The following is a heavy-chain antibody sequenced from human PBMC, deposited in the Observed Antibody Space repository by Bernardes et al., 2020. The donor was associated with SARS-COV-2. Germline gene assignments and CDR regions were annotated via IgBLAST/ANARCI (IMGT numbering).Heavy chain of an antibody. V-gene: IGHV4-39*01. CDR1: GGSISSSNYY. D-gene: IGHD2-21*02. Sequence: SETLSLTCTVSGGSISSSNYYWGWILQPPGKGLACIGSIYSSGSSYYNPSLQSLVSESVYTSKNQFSLRLSFVSAADTAVYYCAGSSCGIDCYIGGLRSWDYGMDVWGPGTTVTVSS. CDR3: AGSSCGIDCYIGGLRSWDYGMDV. J-gene: IGHJ6*02. CDR2: IYSSGSS.